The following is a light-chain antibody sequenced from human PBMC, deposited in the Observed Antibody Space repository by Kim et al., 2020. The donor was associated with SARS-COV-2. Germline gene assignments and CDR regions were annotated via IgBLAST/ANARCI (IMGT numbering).Light chain of an antibody. V-gene: IGLV1-47*01. J-gene: IGLJ2*01. CDR3: ATWEDSLSGPV. CDR2: RNT. Sequence: GKRVTISCAGNTSNIGNNYVSWYQQVPGAAHNVLIYRNTVRPSGVPDRFSGSKSVTSASLAISGLRSEDEAVYYCATWEDSLSGPVFGGGTQLTVL. CDR1: TSNIGNNY.